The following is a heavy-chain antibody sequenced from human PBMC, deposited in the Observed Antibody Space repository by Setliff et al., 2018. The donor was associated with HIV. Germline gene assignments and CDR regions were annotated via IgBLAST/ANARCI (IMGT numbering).Heavy chain of an antibody. CDR3: ARSLPYDSIPLDP. V-gene: IGHV3-53*04. D-gene: IGHD3-22*01. CDR2: IYSGGNT. J-gene: IGHJ5*02. Sequence: GSLRLSCAASGFDFDNLYMAWIRQAPGKGLEWVSVIYSGGNTGYAQKFQGRFTMIRNTSISTAYMELSRLRSEDTAVYYCARSLPYDSIPLDPWGQGTLVTVS. CDR1: GFDFDNLY.